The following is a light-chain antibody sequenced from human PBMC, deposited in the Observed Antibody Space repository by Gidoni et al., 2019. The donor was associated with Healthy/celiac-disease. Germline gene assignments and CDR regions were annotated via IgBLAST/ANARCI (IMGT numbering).Light chain of an antibody. V-gene: IGKV3-11*01. CDR2: DAS. CDR3: QQRSNWGHLT. CDR1: QLVSSY. J-gene: IGKJ4*01. Sequence: EIVLTQSPATLSLSPGERATLSCRASQLVSSYLAWYQQKPGQAPRLLIYDASNRATCIPARFSGSGSGTDFTLTISSLEPEDFAVYYCQQRSNWGHLTFGGGTKVEIK.